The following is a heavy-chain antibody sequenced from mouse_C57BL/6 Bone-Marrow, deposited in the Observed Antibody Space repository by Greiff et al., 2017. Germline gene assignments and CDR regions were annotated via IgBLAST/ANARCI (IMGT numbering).Heavy chain of an antibody. CDR3: AKGDWFAY. CDR2: ISNLAYSI. Sequence: EAQGVESGGGLVQPGGSLKLSCAASGFTFSDYGMAWVRQAPRKGPEWVSFISNLAYSIYYADTVTGRFTISSENAKNTLYLEMSSLGSEDTAMYYCAKGDWFAYWGQGTLVTVSA. J-gene: IGHJ3*01. V-gene: IGHV5-15*01. CDR1: GFTFSDYG.